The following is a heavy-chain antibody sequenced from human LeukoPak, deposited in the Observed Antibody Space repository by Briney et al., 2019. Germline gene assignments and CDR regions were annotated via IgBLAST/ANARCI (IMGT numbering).Heavy chain of an antibody. CDR2: INPSGGST. CDR1: GYTFTGYY. J-gene: IGHJ4*02. Sequence: ASVKVSCKASGYTFTGYYIHWVRQAPGQGLEWMAIINPSGGSTSYAQKFQDRVTMTRDTSTSTVYKELSSLRSEDTAVYYCAREATTGTRFVFDYWGQGTLVTVSS. D-gene: IGHD6-13*01. CDR3: AREATTGTRFVFDY. V-gene: IGHV1-46*01.